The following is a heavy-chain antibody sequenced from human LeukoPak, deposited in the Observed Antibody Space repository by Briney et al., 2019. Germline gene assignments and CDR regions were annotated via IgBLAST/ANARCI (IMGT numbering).Heavy chain of an antibody. CDR3: ATGGRSGMAFDF. Sequence: GGSLTLSCSFSGLIASSNYMAWVRQAPGKGLQWISFIYGGGNTLYADSVMGRFSISRDNSKTTLYLQMNSLRAEDTAVYYCATGGRSGMAFDFWGQGTPVTVSS. J-gene: IGHJ4*02. CDR2: IYGGGNT. V-gene: IGHV3-53*01. D-gene: IGHD5-24*01. CDR1: GLIASSNY.